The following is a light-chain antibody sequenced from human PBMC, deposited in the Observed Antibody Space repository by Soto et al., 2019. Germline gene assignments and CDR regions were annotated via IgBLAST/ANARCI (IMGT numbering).Light chain of an antibody. Sequence: MMITPSPATWSVSPGERVTLSCRTSHSVNSHVAWYQQKPGQAPRLLIYGASTRATGIPARFSGSGSGTEFTLSISSLKSEDFAVYYCQQYNNWPFITFGKGTRREIK. CDR1: HSVNSH. J-gene: IGKJ5*01. CDR2: GAS. CDR3: QQYNNWPFIT. V-gene: IGKV3-15*01.